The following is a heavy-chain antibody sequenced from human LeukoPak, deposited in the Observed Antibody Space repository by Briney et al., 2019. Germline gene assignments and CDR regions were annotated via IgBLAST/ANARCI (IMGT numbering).Heavy chain of an antibody. CDR3: AREGSGYSGAHEGFDY. V-gene: IGHV1-46*01. CDR1: GYTYINYY. CDR2: INTNGGDI. Sequence: ASVEDSCKASGYTYINYYMHWVRQAPGQGHQWMGIINTNGGDISYAQELQGRVTMTSDTSASTVYLELSSLRSDETAVYYCAREGSGYSGAHEGFDYWGQGTLVTVSS. D-gene: IGHD6-19*01. J-gene: IGHJ4*02.